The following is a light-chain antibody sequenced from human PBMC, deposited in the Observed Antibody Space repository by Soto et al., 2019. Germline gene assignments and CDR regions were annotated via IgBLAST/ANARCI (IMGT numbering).Light chain of an antibody. CDR2: AAS. CDR1: QGISSY. V-gene: IGKV1-9*01. Sequence: DIQLTQSPSFLSASVGDRVTITCRASQGISSYLAWYQQKPGKAPKLLIYAASTLQSGVPSRFSGSGSGTQFPLTISSLQPEDFATYSCQQLNSYPRTFGQGTKLEIK. CDR3: QQLNSYPRT. J-gene: IGKJ2*01.